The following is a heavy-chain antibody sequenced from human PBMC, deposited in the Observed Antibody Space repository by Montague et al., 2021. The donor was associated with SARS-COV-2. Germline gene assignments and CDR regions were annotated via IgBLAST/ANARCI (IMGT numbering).Heavy chain of an antibody. CDR1: GGSFSGHY. CDR2: IIHSGST. CDR3: ARGNSHYYGSGSYYAHYYGMDA. D-gene: IGHD3-10*01. V-gene: IGHV4-34*01. Sequence: SETLSLTCAVYGGSFSGHYWSWIRKPPGRGLEWIGEIIHSGSTNYNPSLKSRVTISVDTSKNQFSLKLSSVTAADTAVYYCARGNSHYYGSGSYYAHYYGMDAWGQGTTVTVSS. J-gene: IGHJ6*02.